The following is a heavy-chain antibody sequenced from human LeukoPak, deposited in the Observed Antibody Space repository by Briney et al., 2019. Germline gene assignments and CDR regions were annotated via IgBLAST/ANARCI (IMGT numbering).Heavy chain of an antibody. D-gene: IGHD3-22*01. CDR1: GGSISSYY. J-gene: IGHJ4*02. Sequence: SETLSLTCTVSGGSISSYYWSWIRQPPGKELEWIGYIYYSGSTNYNPSLKSRVTISVDTSKNQFSLKLSSVTAADTAVYYCARDRYYYDSSGYYSRGFDYWGQGTLVTVSS. V-gene: IGHV4-59*01. CDR2: IYYSGST. CDR3: ARDRYYYDSSGYYSRGFDY.